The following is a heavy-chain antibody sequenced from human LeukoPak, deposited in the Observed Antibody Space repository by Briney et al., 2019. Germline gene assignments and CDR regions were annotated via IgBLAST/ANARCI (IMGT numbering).Heavy chain of an antibody. J-gene: IGHJ6*03. CDR2: IIPIFGTA. CDR3: ASPGIVGAPVGGIGYYYMDV. Sequence: GASVKVSCKASGGTFSSYAISWVRQAPGQGLEWMGGIIPIFGTANYAQKFQGRVTITADKSTSTAYMELSSLRSEDTAVYYCASPGIVGAPVGGIGYYYMDVWGKGTTVTVSS. D-gene: IGHD1-26*01. CDR1: GGTFSSYA. V-gene: IGHV1-69*06.